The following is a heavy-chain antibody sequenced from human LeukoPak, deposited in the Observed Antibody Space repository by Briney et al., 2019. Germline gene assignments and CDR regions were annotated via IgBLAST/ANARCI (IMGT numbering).Heavy chain of an antibody. CDR2: INPNSGGT. D-gene: IGHD5-18*01. J-gene: IGHJ6*02. V-gene: IGHV1-2*02. CDR3: ARTRGYSYGYHYYYGMDV. CDR1: GYTFTGYY. Sequence: ASVKVSCKASGYTFTGYYMHWVRQAPGQGLEWMGWINPNSGGTNYAQKFQGRVTITADKSTSTAYMELNSLRSEDTAVYYCARTRGYSYGYHYYYGMDVWGQGTTVTVSS.